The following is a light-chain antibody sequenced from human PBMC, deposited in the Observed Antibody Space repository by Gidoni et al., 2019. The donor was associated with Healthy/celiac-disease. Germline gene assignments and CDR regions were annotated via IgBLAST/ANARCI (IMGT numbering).Light chain of an antibody. V-gene: IGLV3-9*01. Sequence: SSELTTPPSVSVALGQTARITCGGNNLGSKNVNLYQQKPGQAPELVIHRDSNRTSGIPERFSGSNPGNTATLTISRAQAGDEADYYCQVWDSSTVVFGGGTKLTVL. CDR3: QVWDSSTVV. J-gene: IGLJ2*01. CDR2: RDS. CDR1: NLGSKN.